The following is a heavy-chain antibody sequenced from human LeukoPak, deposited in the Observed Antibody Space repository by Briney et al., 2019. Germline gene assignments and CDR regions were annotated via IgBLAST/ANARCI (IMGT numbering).Heavy chain of an antibody. J-gene: IGHJ4*02. CDR3: ARNPTGDYDY. D-gene: IGHD2-8*02. CDR1: GFTFRDYW. V-gene: IGHV3-74*01. CDR2: INSDGSIT. Sequence: GGSLRLSCAASGFTFRDYWMHWVREGPGKGLLWVSHINSDGSITDYAQSVKGRFTTSRDNARNTLSLQMDSLRVEDTAVYYCARNPTGDYDYWGQGALVTVSS.